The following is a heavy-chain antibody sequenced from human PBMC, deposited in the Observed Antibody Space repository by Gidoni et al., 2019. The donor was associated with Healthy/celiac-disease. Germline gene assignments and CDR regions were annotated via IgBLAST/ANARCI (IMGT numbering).Heavy chain of an antibody. CDR2: IYHSGST. CDR3: ARDEDY. CDR1: YY. J-gene: IGHJ4*02. Sequence: YYWGWIRQPPGKGLEWIGSIYHSGSTYYNPSLKSRVTISADTSKNQFSLKLSSVTAADTAVYYCARDEDYWGQGTLVTVSS. V-gene: IGHV4-38-2*02.